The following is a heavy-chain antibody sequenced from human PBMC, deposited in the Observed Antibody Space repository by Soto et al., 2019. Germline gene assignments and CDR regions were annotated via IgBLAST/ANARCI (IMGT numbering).Heavy chain of an antibody. CDR3: AKGELGTDY. Sequence: VQLLESGGGLVQPGESLRLSCAASGFIFNNYAMSWVRQAPGKGLEWVSSISGSGGSTYYADSVKGRFTISRDNSKNTLYLQMNSLRAEDTAIYYCAKGELGTDYWGQGTLVTVSS. CDR1: GFIFNNYA. J-gene: IGHJ4*02. CDR2: ISGSGGST. D-gene: IGHD1-7*01. V-gene: IGHV3-23*01.